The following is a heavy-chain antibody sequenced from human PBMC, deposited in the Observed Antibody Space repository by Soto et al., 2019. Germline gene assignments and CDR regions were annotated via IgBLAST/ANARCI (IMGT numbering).Heavy chain of an antibody. Sequence: EVQLLESGGGLVHPGGSLRLSCATSGFTFSSYGMSWVRQAPGKGLEWVSGTSGSGGSTYYADSVKGRFTMSRDRSKNTVYLQMSSLSTEDTALYYCAKGNGHAANSRGGLDYWGLGTQVIVSS. CDR3: AKGNGHAANSRGGLDY. CDR2: TSGSGGST. J-gene: IGHJ4*02. D-gene: IGHD2-15*01. V-gene: IGHV3-23*01. CDR1: GFTFSSYG.